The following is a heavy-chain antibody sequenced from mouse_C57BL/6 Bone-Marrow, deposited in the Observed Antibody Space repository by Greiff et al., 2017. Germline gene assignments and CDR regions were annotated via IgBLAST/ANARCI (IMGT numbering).Heavy chain of an antibody. J-gene: IGHJ2*01. CDR3: ARMDYYCSRFAY. CDR1: GFAFTNYL. D-gene: IGHD1-1*01. Sequence: VKLMESGAELVRPGTSVKVSCKASGFAFTNYLIEWVKQWPGKGLEWIGLISTGSGGTNYNEKFKGKATLAADKASSTAYMQLNSLTSEDAAVYFCARMDYYCSRFAYWGQGTTLTVSS. V-gene: IGHV1-54*01. CDR2: ISTGSGGT.